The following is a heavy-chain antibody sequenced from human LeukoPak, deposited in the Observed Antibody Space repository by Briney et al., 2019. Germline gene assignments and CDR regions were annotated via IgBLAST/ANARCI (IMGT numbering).Heavy chain of an antibody. J-gene: IGHJ4*02. CDR1: GFTFSSYS. CDR2: ISSSSSTI. CDR3: ARVSMPFWIDY. D-gene: IGHD2/OR15-2a*01. Sequence: GGSLRLSCAASGFTFSSYSMNWVRQAPGKGLEWVSYISSSSSTIYYADSVKGRFTISRDNAKNSLYLQMNSLRAEDTAVYYCARVSMPFWIDYWGQGTLVTVSS. V-gene: IGHV3-48*04.